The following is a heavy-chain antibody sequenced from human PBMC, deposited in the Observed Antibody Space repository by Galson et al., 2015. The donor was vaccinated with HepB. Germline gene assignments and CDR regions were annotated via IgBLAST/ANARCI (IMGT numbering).Heavy chain of an antibody. J-gene: IGHJ4*02. CDR2: IWNDGGNK. D-gene: IGHD2-2*01. Sequence: SLRLSCAASGFTFRTFGMHWVRQAPGKGLEWVAVIWNDGGNKYYADSVKGRFTVSRDNSENTLYLQMNSLRAEDTAVYYCGRDYVGSCSSTSCPIEYWGQGTLVTVSS. CDR3: GRDYVGSCSSTSCPIEY. CDR1: GFTFRTFG. V-gene: IGHV3-33*01.